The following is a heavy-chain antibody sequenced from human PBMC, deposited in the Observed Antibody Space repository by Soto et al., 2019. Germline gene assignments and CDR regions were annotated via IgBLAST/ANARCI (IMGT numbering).Heavy chain of an antibody. D-gene: IGHD3-22*01. CDR1: GGSISSSSYY. J-gene: IGHJ4*02. CDR2: IYYSGST. Sequence: PSETLSLTCTVSGGSISSSSYYWGWIRQPPGKGLEWIGSIYYSGSTYYNPSLKSRVTISVDTSKNQFSLKLSSVTAADTAVYYCAREGVTMIYYWGQGTLVTVSS. V-gene: IGHV4-39*02. CDR3: AREGVTMIYY.